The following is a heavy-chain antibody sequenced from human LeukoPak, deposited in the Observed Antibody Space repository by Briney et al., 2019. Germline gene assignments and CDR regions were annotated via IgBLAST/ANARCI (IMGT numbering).Heavy chain of an antibody. V-gene: IGHV5-51*01. CDR1: GYSFATYW. CDR3: ARLYSILSPFDP. CDR2: IYPADSNT. Sequence: GESLKISCTGSGYSFATYWIAWVRQMPGKGLEWMGIIYPADSNTRYNPSFKGQVTISADKSNNTAYLQWSSLKASDTAMYFCARLYSILSPFDPWGQGTLVTVSS. D-gene: IGHD2-21*01. J-gene: IGHJ5*02.